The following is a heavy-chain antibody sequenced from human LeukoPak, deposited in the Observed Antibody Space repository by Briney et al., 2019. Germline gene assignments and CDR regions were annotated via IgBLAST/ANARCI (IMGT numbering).Heavy chain of an antibody. CDR1: GGSISNYH. Sequence: SETLSLTCTVSGGSISNYHWSWIRQPAGKGLEWVGQIHTSGRTNYNPPLKSRVTMSIDTTEDQVSLTIRSVTAADTAFYYCARRDISSGWSFDYWGQGTLVTVSS. CDR2: IHTSGRT. V-gene: IGHV4-4*07. D-gene: IGHD6-19*01. CDR3: ARRDISSGWSFDY. J-gene: IGHJ4*02.